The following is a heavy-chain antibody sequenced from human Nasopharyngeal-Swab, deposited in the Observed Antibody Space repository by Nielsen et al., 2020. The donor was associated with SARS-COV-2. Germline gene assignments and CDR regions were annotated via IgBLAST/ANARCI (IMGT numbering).Heavy chain of an antibody. J-gene: IGHJ3*02. CDR3: RGITGTPGAFDI. D-gene: IGHD1-20*01. Sequence: GSLRLSCTVSGGSISSYYWSWIRQPPGKGLEWIGYIYYSGSTSYNPSLKSRVTISVDTSKNQFSLKLSSVTAADTAVYYCRGITGTPGAFDIWGQGTMVTVSS. CDR2: IYYSGST. CDR1: GGSISSYY. V-gene: IGHV4-59*01.